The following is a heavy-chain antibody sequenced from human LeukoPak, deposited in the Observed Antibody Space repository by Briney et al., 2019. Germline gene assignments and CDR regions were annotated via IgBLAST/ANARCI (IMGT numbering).Heavy chain of an antibody. CDR2: IWADGGQK. CDR1: GFSFSTYG. J-gene: IGHJ4*02. D-gene: IGHD2/OR15-2a*01. V-gene: IGHV3-33*03. CDR3: ASQISTGY. Sequence: GGSLRLSCAASGFSFSTYGMHWVRQAPGKGPEWVAAIWADGGQKYYADSVTGRVTISRDNPKNTLYLQVNSLRAEDTAVYFCASQISTGYWGQGTPVTVSS.